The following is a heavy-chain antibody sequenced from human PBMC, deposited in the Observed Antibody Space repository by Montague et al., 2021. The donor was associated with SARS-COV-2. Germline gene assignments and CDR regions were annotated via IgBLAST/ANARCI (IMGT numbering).Heavy chain of an antibody. CDR2: INHSGST. J-gene: IGHJ6*02. V-gene: IGHV4-34*01. CDR3: ARGRTVTTFYYYYYGMDV. CDR1: GGSFSGYY. Sequence: SETLSLTCAVYGGSFSGYYWSWIRQPPGKGLEWIGEINHSGSTNYNPSLKSRVTISVDTSKNQFSLKLSSVTAADTAVYNCARGRTVTTFYYYYYGMDVWGQGTTVTVSS. D-gene: IGHD4-17*01.